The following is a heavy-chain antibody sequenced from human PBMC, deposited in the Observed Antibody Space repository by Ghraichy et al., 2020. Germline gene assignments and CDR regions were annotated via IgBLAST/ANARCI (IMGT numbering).Heavy chain of an antibody. Sequence: GGSLRVACVVSGFAFSSYSMNWVRQAPGKGLEWVSFISTSGSITHYADSVKGRFTITRDNANNSMYLQMSSLRDEYTAVYYCARGWRWLRLSHDAFDIWGLGTMVTVSS. J-gene: IGHJ3*02. CDR2: ISTSGSIT. V-gene: IGHV3-48*02. CDR1: GFAFSSYS. D-gene: IGHD2-15*01. CDR3: ARGWRWLRLSHDAFDI.